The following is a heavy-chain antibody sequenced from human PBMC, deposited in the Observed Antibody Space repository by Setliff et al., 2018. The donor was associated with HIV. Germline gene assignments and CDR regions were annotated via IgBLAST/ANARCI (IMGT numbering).Heavy chain of an antibody. CDR1: GFTFSTNA. D-gene: IGHD6-19*01. CDR2: ISAGGGST. J-gene: IGHJ6*03. CDR3: AKRGYVSAWYDEPVQFYQHMDV. Sequence: RLSCAASGFTFSTNAMNWVRQAPGKGLEWVSGISAGGGSTYYADSVKGRFTISRDNSKNTLYMQMNNLRAEDTAVYYCAKRGYVSAWYDEPVQFYQHMDVWGKGTTVTVSS. V-gene: IGHV3-23*01.